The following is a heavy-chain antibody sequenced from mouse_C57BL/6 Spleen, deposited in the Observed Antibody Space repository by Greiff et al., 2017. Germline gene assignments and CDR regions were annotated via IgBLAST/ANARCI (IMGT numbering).Heavy chain of an antibody. Sequence: QVQLKESGAELVRPGTSVKMSCKASGYTFTNYWIGWAKQRPGHGLEWIGDIYPGGGYTNYNEKFKGKATLTAEKSSSTAYMQFSSLTSEDSAIYYCERLRGNLYYFDYWGQGTTLTVSS. D-gene: IGHD2-1*01. CDR2: IYPGGGYT. CDR1: GYTFTNYW. J-gene: IGHJ2*01. CDR3: ERLRGNLYYFDY. V-gene: IGHV1-63*01.